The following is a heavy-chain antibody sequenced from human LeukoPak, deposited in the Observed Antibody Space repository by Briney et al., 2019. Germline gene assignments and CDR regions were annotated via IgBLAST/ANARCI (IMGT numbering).Heavy chain of an antibody. J-gene: IGHJ3*01. Sequence: EASVKVSCKTSGYTFTDYYLNWVRQAPGQGLEWMGWIKSNSGGIHYSQKFQDRVSITRDTSINTVYMELSSLTSGDTAIYYCAREPRINMSPDAFDFWGQGTLVTVFS. CDR2: IKSNSGGI. CDR3: AREPRINMSPDAFDF. V-gene: IGHV1-2*02. CDR1: GYTFTDYY. D-gene: IGHD3-10*02.